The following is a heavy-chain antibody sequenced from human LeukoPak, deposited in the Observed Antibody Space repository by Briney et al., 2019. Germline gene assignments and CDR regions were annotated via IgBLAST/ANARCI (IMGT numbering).Heavy chain of an antibody. CDR1: GGSISSYY. CDR3: ARGRVNSGSYYGFDY. CDR2: IYYSGST. J-gene: IGHJ4*02. V-gene: IGHV4-59*12. Sequence: SETLSLTCTVSGGSISSYYWSWIRQPPGKGLEWIGFIYYSGSTNYSPSLKSRVTISVDTSKNQFSPKLSSVTAADTAMYYCARGRVNSGSYYGFDYWGQGTLVTVSS. D-gene: IGHD1-26*01.